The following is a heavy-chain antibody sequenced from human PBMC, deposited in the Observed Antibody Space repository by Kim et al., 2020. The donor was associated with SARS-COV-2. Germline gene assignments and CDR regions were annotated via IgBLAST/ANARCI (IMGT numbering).Heavy chain of an antibody. CDR2: IWYDGSNK. J-gene: IGHJ4*02. Sequence: GGSLRLSCAASGFTFSSYGMHWVRQAPGKGLEWVAVIWYDGSNKYYADSVKGRFTISRDNSKNTLYLQMNSLRAEDTAVYYCARGVSGAYCGGDCYLFDYWGQGTLVTVSS. V-gene: IGHV3-33*08. CDR3: ARGVSGAYCGGDCYLFDY. CDR1: GFTFSSYG. D-gene: IGHD2-21*02.